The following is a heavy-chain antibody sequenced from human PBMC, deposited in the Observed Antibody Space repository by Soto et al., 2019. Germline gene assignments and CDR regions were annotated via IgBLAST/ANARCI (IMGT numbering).Heavy chain of an antibody. J-gene: IGHJ6*02. CDR3: EKDWPQLVLRAFFLYGMYF. Sequence: SSVKVACKPSLVTFTRYAITWLRLAPGRRLDWMGGIIPIFGTANYAQKFQGRVTITADESTSTAYMGLSSLRWEDTTVYYCEKDWPQLVLRAFFLYGMYFWGQGTTVTVSS. CDR1: LVTFTRYA. D-gene: IGHD6-13*01. V-gene: IGHV1-69*13. CDR2: IIPIFGTA.